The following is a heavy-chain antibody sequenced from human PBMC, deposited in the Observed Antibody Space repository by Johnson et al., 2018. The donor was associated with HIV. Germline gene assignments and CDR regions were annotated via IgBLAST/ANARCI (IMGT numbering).Heavy chain of an antibody. V-gene: IGHV3-30*02. Sequence: VQLVESGGGVVQPGGSLRLSCAASGFTFSSYGMHWVRQAPGKGLEWVAFIRYDGSNKFYADSVKGRFTISRDNSKNTLYLQMNSLRAEETAVFYCARERIYGDDAFDIWGQGTMVTVSS. CDR2: IRYDGSNK. J-gene: IGHJ3*02. CDR3: ARERIYGDDAFDI. D-gene: IGHD4-17*01. CDR1: GFTFSSYG.